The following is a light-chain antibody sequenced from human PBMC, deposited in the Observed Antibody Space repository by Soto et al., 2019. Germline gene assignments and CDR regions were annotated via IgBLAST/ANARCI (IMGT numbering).Light chain of an antibody. J-gene: IGKJ5*01. V-gene: IGKV3-11*01. CDR2: DAA. Sequence: IVVTQSPGNVSLSAWERATLSWRASQSVSSYLAWYQQKPGQTPSLLINDAAKSATGSLARFISSRSGTAYIPTISSIEPEDVAVYYGRLRSNWPPITFGLGTRLEIK. CDR3: RLRSNWPPIT. CDR1: QSVSSY.